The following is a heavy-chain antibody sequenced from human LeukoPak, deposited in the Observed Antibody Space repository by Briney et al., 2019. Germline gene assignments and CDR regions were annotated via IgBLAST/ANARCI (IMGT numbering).Heavy chain of an antibody. D-gene: IGHD1-26*01. CDR1: GGSISSSS. V-gene: IGHV3-30*18. CDR3: AKGPYSGFS. J-gene: IGHJ5*02. CDR2: ISYDGSNK. Sequence: LSLTCTVSGGSISSSSYYWGWIRQPPGKGLEWVAVISYDGSNKYYADSVKGRFTISRDNSKNTLYLQMNSLRAEDTAVYYCAKGPYSGFSWGQGTLVTVSS.